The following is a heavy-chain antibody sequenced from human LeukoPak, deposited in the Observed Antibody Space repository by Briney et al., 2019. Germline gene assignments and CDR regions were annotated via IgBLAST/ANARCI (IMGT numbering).Heavy chain of an antibody. Sequence: AGGSLRLSCAASGFTFSSYGMNRVRQSPGKGLEWVAVILHDGSNKYYADSVKGRFTISRDNSKNTMYLQMNSLRDEDTAVYYCAKKGAVGPTTGNYFDSWGQGTLVTVSS. D-gene: IGHD1-26*01. V-gene: IGHV3-30*18. CDR3: AKKGAVGPTTGNYFDS. J-gene: IGHJ4*02. CDR1: GFTFSSYG. CDR2: ILHDGSNK.